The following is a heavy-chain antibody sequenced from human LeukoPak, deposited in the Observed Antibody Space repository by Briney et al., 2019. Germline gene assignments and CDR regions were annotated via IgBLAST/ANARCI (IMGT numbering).Heavy chain of an antibody. CDR3: AREGGFYRPLDY. D-gene: IGHD3-3*01. CDR1: GGSVTSTNW. Sequence: SGTLSLTCAVSGGSVTSTNWWTWVRQPPGKGLEWIGEVHLDGRTNYNPSLTGRLTLSVDLYENHISLKLTSVTAADTAVYYCAREGGFYRPLDYLGQGTLVTVSS. CDR2: VHLDGRT. J-gene: IGHJ4*02. V-gene: IGHV4-4*02.